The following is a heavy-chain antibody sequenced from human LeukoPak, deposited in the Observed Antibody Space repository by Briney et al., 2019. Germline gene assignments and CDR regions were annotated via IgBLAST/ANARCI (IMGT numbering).Heavy chain of an antibody. CDR2: INAGNGNT. D-gene: IGHD6-13*01. V-gene: IGHV1-3*01. J-gene: IGHJ3*02. CDR1: GYTFTSYA. Sequence: ASVKVSCKASGYTFTSYAMHWVRQAPGQGLEWMGWINAGNGNTKYSQKFQDRVTIIRDTSASTAYMELSNLRSEDTAVYYCARPGGHSNSWYVLDAFDIWGQGTMVTVSS. CDR3: ARPGGHSNSWYVLDAFDI.